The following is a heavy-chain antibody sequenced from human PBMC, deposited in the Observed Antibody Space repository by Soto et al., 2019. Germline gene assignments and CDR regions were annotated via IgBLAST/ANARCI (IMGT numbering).Heavy chain of an antibody. D-gene: IGHD6-6*01. Sequence: QVQLQASGPGLVKPSQTLSLTCTVSGGSISSGDYYWSWIRQPPGKGLEWIGYIYYSGSTYYNPSLKPRVTIAADTSKNLFARKLSSVTAADTAVYYCARDVAGGSSISDWFDPWGQGTLVTVSS. CDR3: ARDVAGGSSISDWFDP. CDR2: IYYSGST. J-gene: IGHJ5*02. CDR1: GGSISSGDYY. V-gene: IGHV4-30-4*01.